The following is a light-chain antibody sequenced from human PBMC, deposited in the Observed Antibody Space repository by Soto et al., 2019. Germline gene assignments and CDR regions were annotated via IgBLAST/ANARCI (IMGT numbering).Light chain of an antibody. CDR3: MQGTHWPFT. CDR1: QGLVYSDGNIY. J-gene: IGKJ2*01. V-gene: IGKV2-30*01. Sequence: DVVMTQSPLSLPATLGQPASISCKSTQGLVYSDGNIYLNWFHQRPGQSPRRLIHKISDRDSGVPDRFSGSGSGTDFTLEISRVEAEDVGIYYCMQGTHWPFTFGQGTKLEIK. CDR2: KIS.